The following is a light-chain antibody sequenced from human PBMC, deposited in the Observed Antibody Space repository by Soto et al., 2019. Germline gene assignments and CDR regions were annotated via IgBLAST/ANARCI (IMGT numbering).Light chain of an antibody. CDR3: VTRASSLRALYV. J-gene: IGLJ1*01. V-gene: IGLV1-51*02. CDR1: SSNIGNNY. CDR2: EKN. Sequence: SALTQPPSVSAAPGQKVTISCSGGSSNIGNNYVSWYQQLPGTAPKRLIYEKNKRPSGIPDRFSGSKSVTTATLGITGLQTGDEADYYSVTRASSLRALYVFGTGSKVTVL.